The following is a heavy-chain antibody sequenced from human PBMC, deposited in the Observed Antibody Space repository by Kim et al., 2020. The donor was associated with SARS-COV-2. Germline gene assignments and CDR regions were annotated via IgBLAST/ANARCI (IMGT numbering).Heavy chain of an antibody. J-gene: IGHJ4*02. CDR1: GGSISSYY. V-gene: IGHV4-59*13. CDR3: ARGGELWPKGPDFDY. D-gene: IGHD3-16*01. Sequence: SETLSLTCTVSGGSISSYYWSWIRQPPGKGLEWIGYIYYIGSANYNPSLKSRVTISVDMSKNQFSLKLTSATAADTAVYYCARGGELWPKGPDFDYWGQGTLVTVSS. CDR2: IYYIGSA.